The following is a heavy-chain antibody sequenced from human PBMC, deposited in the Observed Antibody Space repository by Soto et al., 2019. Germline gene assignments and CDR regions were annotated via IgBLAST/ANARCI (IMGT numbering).Heavy chain of an antibody. D-gene: IGHD4-17*01. CDR2: IRYDGSNK. Sequence: QVQLVESGGGVVQPGRSLRLSCAASGFTFSSYGMHWVRQAPGKGLEWVAVIRYDGSNKYYADSVKGRFTISRDNSKNTLYLPINSLRAEDTVVYYCARGSLCGDYEDWFDPWGQGTLVTVSS. CDR3: ARGSLCGDYEDWFDP. CDR1: GFTFSSYG. J-gene: IGHJ5*02. V-gene: IGHV3-33*01.